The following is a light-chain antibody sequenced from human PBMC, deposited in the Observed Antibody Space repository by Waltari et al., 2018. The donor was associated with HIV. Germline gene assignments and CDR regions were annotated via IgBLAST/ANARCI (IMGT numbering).Light chain of an antibody. V-gene: IGKV3-11*01. CDR3: QQRGNWPWT. CDR1: QRVRSN. CDR2: GAS. Sequence: DIVLTQSQATLSLSPWERATLSCRASQRVRSNLAWSHQKPGQAPRLLIYGASNRATGIPSRFSGSGSGTDFTLTIISLEPEDFAVYYCQQRGNWPWTFGQGTKVEIK. J-gene: IGKJ1*01.